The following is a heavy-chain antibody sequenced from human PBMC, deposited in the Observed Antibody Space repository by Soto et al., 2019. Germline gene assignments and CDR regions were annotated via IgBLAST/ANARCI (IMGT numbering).Heavy chain of an antibody. CDR1: GFTFSSYW. V-gene: IGHV3-74*01. J-gene: IGHJ4*02. CDR3: ARGAGAGLYYLDY. CDR2: INSDGSST. Sequence: GGSLRLSCAASGFTFSSYWMHWVRQAPGKGLVWVSRINSDGSSTSYADSVKGRFTISRDNAKNTLYLQMNSLRAEDTAVYYYARGAGAGLYYLDYWGQGTLVTVSS. D-gene: IGHD6-13*01.